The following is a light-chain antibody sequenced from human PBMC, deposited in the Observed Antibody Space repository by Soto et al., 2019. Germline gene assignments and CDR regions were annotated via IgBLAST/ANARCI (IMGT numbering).Light chain of an antibody. CDR2: AGS. CDR3: QQSYSTPT. V-gene: IGKV1-39*01. Sequence: DIQMTQPPSSLSASVGDRVTITRRASQSISIYLNWYQQKPGKAPILLVYAGSSLQGGVPSRFGGSGSGTDFTLTITSLQPEDFATYYCQQSYSTPTFGGGTKVDI. CDR1: QSISIY. J-gene: IGKJ4*01.